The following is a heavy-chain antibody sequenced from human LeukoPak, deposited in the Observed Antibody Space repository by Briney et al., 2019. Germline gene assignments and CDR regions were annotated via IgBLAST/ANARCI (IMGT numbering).Heavy chain of an antibody. V-gene: IGHV4-4*09. Sequence: PSETLSLTCNVSGASMSSNYWSWIRQPPGKGLEWIGYIYHSGNTNYSPSLESRVAMSVDESKNQFSLRVHFVSAADTAVYYCASTRRAAVAGRFDSWGQGTLVTVSS. D-gene: IGHD6-19*01. J-gene: IGHJ4*02. CDR1: GASMSSNY. CDR3: ASTRRAAVAGRFDS. CDR2: IYHSGNT.